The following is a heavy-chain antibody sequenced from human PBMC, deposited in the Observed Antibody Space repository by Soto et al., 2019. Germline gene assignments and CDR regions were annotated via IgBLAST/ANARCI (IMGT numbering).Heavy chain of an antibody. J-gene: IGHJ6*02. CDR3: ARRVSHVYVIRGVDV. Sequence: EVQWVESGGGLVQPGGSVRLSCAASKFTITSYWMHWVRQAPGKGLVWVSRINSDGSSISYADAVKGRFTISRDNAKNTRYLQMNSLRFEDTAAYYCARRVSHVYVIRGVDVWGQGTTVTV. V-gene: IGHV3-74*01. D-gene: IGHD3-16*01. CDR2: INSDGSSI. CDR1: KFTITSYW.